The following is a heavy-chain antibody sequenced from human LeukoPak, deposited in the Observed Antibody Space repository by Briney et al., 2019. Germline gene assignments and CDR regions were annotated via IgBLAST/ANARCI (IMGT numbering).Heavy chain of an antibody. CDR2: INRDGGLT. CDR3: SREEHRLAEAGTSAFDL. J-gene: IGHJ3*01. Sequence: GGSLRLSCVASGFTFSENWVHWLRQAPGKGLAWVSHINRDGGLTNYAASVKGRFTISRDNAKNTVYLQMSSLRVEDTAIYVCSREEHRLAEAGTSAFDLGGQGTLVTVSP. V-gene: IGHV3-74*01. CDR1: GFTFSENW. D-gene: IGHD6-13*01.